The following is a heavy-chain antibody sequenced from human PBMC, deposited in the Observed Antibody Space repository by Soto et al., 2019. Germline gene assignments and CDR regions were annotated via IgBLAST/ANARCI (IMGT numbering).Heavy chain of an antibody. Sequence: ASVKGSCKASGYTFTSYARHWVRQAPGQRLEWMGWIKAGNGNTKYSQEFQGRVTLPRDTSASTAYMELSSLRSEDTAVYYCARGLNGYLHYFDYWGQGPPVTVSS. J-gene: IGHJ4*02. D-gene: IGHD5-18*01. CDR2: IKAGNGNT. CDR3: ARGLNGYLHYFDY. V-gene: IGHV1-3*01. CDR1: GYTFTSYA.